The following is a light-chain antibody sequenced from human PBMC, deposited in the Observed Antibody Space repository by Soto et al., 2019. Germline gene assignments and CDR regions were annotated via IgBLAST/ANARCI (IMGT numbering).Light chain of an antibody. CDR3: QQYGSSPIT. CDR2: GAS. J-gene: IGKJ5*01. V-gene: IGKV3-20*01. CDR1: HSVSSSF. Sequence: EIVLTQSPGTLSLSPGERATLSCRASHSVSSSFLAWYQQKPGQAPRLLIYGASSRATGIPDRFSGSGSGTDFSLTISRLEPEDFAVYYCQQYGSSPITFGQGTRLEIK.